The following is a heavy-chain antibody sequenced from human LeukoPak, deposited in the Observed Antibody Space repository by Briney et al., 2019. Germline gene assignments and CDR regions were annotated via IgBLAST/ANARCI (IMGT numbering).Heavy chain of an antibody. D-gene: IGHD3-16*02. Sequence: PSETLSLTCAVYGGSFSGYYWSWVRQAPGKGLEWVSAVSDSGGSTYYADSVKGRFTISRDNSKNTLYLQMNSLRAEDTAVYYCAKGEKTRPFGGVIDYWGQGTLVTVSS. CDR3: AKGEKTRPFGGVIDY. V-gene: IGHV3-23*01. CDR2: VSDSGGST. J-gene: IGHJ4*02. CDR1: GGSFSGYY.